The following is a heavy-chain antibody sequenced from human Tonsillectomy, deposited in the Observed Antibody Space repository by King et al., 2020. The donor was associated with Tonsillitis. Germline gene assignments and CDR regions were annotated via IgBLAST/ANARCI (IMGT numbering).Heavy chain of an antibody. J-gene: IGHJ4*02. D-gene: IGHD1-26*01. CDR2: IYSSGST. V-gene: IGHV4-4*07. Sequence: QLQESGPGLVKPSENLSLICTVSGGSISGYYGSWIRQPAGEGLDWIGLIYSSGSTNCNPSVKSRVTMSVDMSQNQFSLTLSSVTAADTAVYYCARVTESGCYYREPYYFDYWGQGTLVTASS. CDR1: GGSISGYY. CDR3: ARVTESGCYYREPYYFDY.